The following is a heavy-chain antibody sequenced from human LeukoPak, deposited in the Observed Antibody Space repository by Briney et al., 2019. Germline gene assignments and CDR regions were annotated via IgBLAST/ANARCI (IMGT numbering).Heavy chain of an antibody. J-gene: IGHJ4*02. V-gene: IGHV4-39*01. Sequence: SETLSLTCTVSGGSISSSSYSWGWIRQPPGKGLEWVGSIYYSGSTYYNPSLKSRVTISVDTSKNQFSLKLSSVTAADTAVYYCARGSHGYGDYEGFGDFDYWGQGTLVTVSS. D-gene: IGHD4-17*01. CDR2: IYYSGST. CDR1: GGSISSSSYS. CDR3: ARGSHGYGDYEGFGDFDY.